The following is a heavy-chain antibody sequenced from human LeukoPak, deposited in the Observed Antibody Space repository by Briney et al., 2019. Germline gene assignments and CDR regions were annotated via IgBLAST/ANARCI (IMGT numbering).Heavy chain of an antibody. V-gene: IGHV3-66*01. Sequence: PGGSLRLSCAASGFTVRSNYMSWVRQAPGKGLEWVSVIYAGGSTYYADSVKGRFTISRENSKNTLYLQMNSLRAEDTAVYYCTRGDLPLNPFDPWGQGTLVTVSS. J-gene: IGHJ5*02. CDR3: TRGDLPLNPFDP. CDR2: IYAGGST. CDR1: GFTVRSNY.